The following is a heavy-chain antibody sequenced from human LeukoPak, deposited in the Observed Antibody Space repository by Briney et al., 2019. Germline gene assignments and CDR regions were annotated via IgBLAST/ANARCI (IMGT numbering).Heavy chain of an antibody. Sequence: GGSLRLSCAASGFTFSSYGMNWVRQAPGKGLEWVSGISGDAGRTYYADSVKGRFTIYRDNSKDTLYLQMNDLRPDDTAIYYCAKRNTMVRGGPCFDYWGQGTLVTVSS. CDR2: ISGDAGRT. CDR1: GFTFSSYG. CDR3: AKRNTMVRGGPCFDY. V-gene: IGHV3-23*01. D-gene: IGHD3-10*01. J-gene: IGHJ4*02.